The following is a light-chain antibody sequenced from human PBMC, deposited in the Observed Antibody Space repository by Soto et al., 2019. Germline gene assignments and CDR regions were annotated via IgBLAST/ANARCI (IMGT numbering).Light chain of an antibody. CDR3: QQRSNWPFT. Sequence: EIVLTQSPATLSLSPGERATLSCRASQSVSSYLAWYQHKPGQAPRLLIYDASITATGIPARFSGSGSGTDFTLTISSLEPEDFADYYCQQRSNWPFTFGQGTRLEIK. J-gene: IGKJ5*01. CDR2: DAS. V-gene: IGKV3-11*01. CDR1: QSVSSY.